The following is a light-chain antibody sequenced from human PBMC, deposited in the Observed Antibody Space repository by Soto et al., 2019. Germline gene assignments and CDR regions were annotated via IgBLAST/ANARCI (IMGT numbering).Light chain of an antibody. CDR2: AAS. CDR3: QKYNSAPRT. CDR1: QGISNY. J-gene: IGKJ1*01. Sequence: IQMTQSPSSLSASIGGRVTITCRASQGISNYLAWYQQKPGKAPNLLIFAASTLQSGVPSRFSGSGSGTDFTLTISSLQPEDVATYYCQKYNSAPRTFGQGTKVDIK. V-gene: IGKV1-27*01.